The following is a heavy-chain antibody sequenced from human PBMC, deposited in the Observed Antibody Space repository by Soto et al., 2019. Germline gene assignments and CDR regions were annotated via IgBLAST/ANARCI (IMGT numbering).Heavy chain of an antibody. J-gene: IGHJ6*02. CDR1: GGTFPAFY. D-gene: IGHD2-2*01. V-gene: IGHV1-46*01. CDR3: ARAWSGCSSSSCYSSLGDRPSPWAYFGMDV. CDR2: INPSGGTV. Sequence: ASVQVSCQASGGTFPAFYMHWVRQAPGQGLEWMGIINPSGGTVTYARKFQDRITMTRDTSTATVYVEMSSLRSEDTAIYYCARAWSGCSSSSCYSSLGDRPSPWAYFGMDVWGQGTTVTVSS.